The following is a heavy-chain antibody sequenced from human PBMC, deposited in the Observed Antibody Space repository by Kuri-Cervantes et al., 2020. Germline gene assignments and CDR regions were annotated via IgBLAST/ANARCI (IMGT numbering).Heavy chain of an antibody. V-gene: IGHV3-30-3*01. D-gene: IGHD3-22*01. CDR2: ISYDGSNK. J-gene: IGHJ6*02. CDR3: ASLPRYYYDSEHYGMDV. CDR1: GFTFSSYA. Sequence: GESLKISCAASGFTFSSYAMHWVRQAPGKGLEWVAVISYDGSNKYYADSVKGRFTISRGNSKNTLYLQMNSLRAEDTAVYYCASLPRYYYDSEHYGMDVWGQGTTVTVSS.